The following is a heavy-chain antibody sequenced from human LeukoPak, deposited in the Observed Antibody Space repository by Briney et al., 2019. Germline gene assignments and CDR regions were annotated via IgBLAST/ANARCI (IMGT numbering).Heavy chain of an antibody. D-gene: IGHD5-18*01. Sequence: GGSLRLSCAASGFAFSSYSMNWVRQAPGKGLEWVSFITSSSSTIYYADSVKGRFTISRDNAKNSLYLQMNSLRAEDTAVYYCARRGGYSYGYYFDYWGQGTLVTVSS. CDR3: ARRGGYSYGYYFDY. J-gene: IGHJ4*02. V-gene: IGHV3-48*01. CDR1: GFAFSSYS. CDR2: ITSSSSTI.